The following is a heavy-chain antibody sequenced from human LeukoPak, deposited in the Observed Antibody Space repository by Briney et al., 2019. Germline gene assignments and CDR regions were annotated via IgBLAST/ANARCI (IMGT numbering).Heavy chain of an antibody. D-gene: IGHD4-23*01. CDR3: ARERVVTPRYYYYYGMDV. J-gene: IGHJ6*02. CDR1: GYTFIGYY. CDR2: INPNSGGT. V-gene: IGHV1-2*04. Sequence: GASVKVSCKASGYTFIGYYMHWVRQAPGQGLEWMGWINPNSGGTNYAQKFQGWVTMTRDTSISTAYMELSRLRSDDTAVYYCARERVVTPRYYYYYGMDVWGQGTTVTVSS.